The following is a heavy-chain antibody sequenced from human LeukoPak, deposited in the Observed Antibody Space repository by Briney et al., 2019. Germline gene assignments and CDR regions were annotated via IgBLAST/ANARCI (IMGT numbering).Heavy chain of an antibody. D-gene: IGHD2-2*01. CDR2: INHSGST. Sequence: PSETLSLTCAVYGGSFSGYYWSWIRQPPGKGLEWIGEINHSGSTNYNPSLKSRVTISVDTSKNQFSLKLSSVTAADTAVYYCARGRVEYQLLSGNWFDPWGQGTLVTVSS. CDR1: GGSFSGYY. J-gene: IGHJ5*02. CDR3: ARGRVEYQLLSGNWFDP. V-gene: IGHV4-34*01.